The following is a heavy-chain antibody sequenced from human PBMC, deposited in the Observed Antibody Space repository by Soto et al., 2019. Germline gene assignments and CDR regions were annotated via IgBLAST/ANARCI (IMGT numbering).Heavy chain of an antibody. V-gene: IGHV1-69*08. CDR3: ARDTTTFPYYYGMDV. CDR2: IIPTLGMP. J-gene: IGHJ6*02. Sequence: QVQLVQSGAEVKKPGSSVKVSCKASGGTFNTYNINWVRQAPGQGLEWMGRIIPTLGMPNYPPEFQGRLSITADRFTSTAFMELTSLRPEDTAVYYCARDTTTFPYYYGMDVWGHGTAVTVSS. CDR1: GGTFNTYN. D-gene: IGHD3-16*01.